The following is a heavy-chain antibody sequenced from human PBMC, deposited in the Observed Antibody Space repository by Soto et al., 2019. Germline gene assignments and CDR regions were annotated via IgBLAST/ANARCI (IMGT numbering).Heavy chain of an antibody. CDR1: GGFFSAYC. V-gene: IGHV4-34*01. CDR3: ARVQVRRGNGSGYLNGFDI. CDR2: INHSGTT. J-gene: IGHJ3*02. Sequence: SETLSLTCAVSGGFFSAYCWTWIRQSPGKGLEWIGEINHSGTTNYNPSLKSRVTISVDTSKNQFSLNLSSMTAADTAVYYCARVQVRRGNGSGYLNGFDIWGQGTMVTVSS. D-gene: IGHD3-3*01.